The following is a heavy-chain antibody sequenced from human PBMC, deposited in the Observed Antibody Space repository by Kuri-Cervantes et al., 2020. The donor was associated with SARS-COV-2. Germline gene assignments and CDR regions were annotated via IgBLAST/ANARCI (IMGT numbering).Heavy chain of an antibody. D-gene: IGHD3-10*01. CDR3: ARDQVSFDYGSGSIDY. CDR2: ISYDGSNK. CDR1: GFTFSSYA. Sequence: GGSLRLSCAASGFTFSSYAMHWVRQAPGKGLEWVAVISYDGSNKYYADSVKGRFTISRDDSKNTLYLQMNSLRAEDTAVYYCARDQVSFDYGSGSIDYWGQGTLVTVSS. V-gene: IGHV3-30-3*01. J-gene: IGHJ4*02.